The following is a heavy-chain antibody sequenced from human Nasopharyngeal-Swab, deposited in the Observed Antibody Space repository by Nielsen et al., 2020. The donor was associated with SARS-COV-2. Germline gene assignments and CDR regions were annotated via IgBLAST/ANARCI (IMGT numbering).Heavy chain of an antibody. CDR1: GFTFDDYA. CDR2: ISWNSGST. J-gene: IGHJ4*02. D-gene: IGHD6-13*01. CDR3: AKDEAADIAAAGSIDY. V-gene: IGHV3-9*01. Sequence: LKISCAASGFTFDDYAMHWVRQAPGKGLEWVSGISWNSGSTGYADSVKGRFTISRDNAKNSLYLQMNSLRAEDTALYYCAKDEAADIAAAGSIDYWGQGTLVTVSS.